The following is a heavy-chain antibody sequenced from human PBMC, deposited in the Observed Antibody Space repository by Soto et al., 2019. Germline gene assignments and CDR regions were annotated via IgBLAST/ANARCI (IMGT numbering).Heavy chain of an antibody. CDR2: IYWDDDK. J-gene: IGHJ4*02. D-gene: IGHD3-9*01. Sequence: QITLKESGPTLVTPTQTLTLTCTFSGFSLSTSGVGVGWIRQPPGKALEWLGIIYWDDDKRYSPSLKSRLTFTKDTSKNQVVLTMTNMDPVDTATYYCAHRPPDMLYFDYWGQGTLVNVSS. CDR1: GFSLSTSGVG. CDR3: AHRPPDMLYFDY. V-gene: IGHV2-5*02.